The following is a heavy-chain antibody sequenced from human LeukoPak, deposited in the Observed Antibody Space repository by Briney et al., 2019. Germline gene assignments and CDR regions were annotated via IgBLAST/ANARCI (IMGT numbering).Heavy chain of an antibody. CDR1: GFTFSSYW. CDR3: VRAMDV. Sequence: GGSLRLSCAASGFTFSSYWMNWVRQAPGKGLERVANIKQDGSEIYYVDSVKGRFTISRDNAKNSLYLQMNSLRAEDSAVYYCVRAMDVWGQGTTVTVSS. J-gene: IGHJ6*02. V-gene: IGHV3-7*03. CDR2: IKQDGSEI.